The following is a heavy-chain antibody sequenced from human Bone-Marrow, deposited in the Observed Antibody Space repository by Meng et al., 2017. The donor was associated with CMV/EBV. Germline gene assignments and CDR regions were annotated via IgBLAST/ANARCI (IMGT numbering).Heavy chain of an antibody. Sequence: GESLKISCAASGFTFTANWMSWVRQFPGKGLQWVANIKPDGGEEYYVDSVRGRFTISRDNARNSLYLQMNSLRVEDTAVYYCARDKRRIDYWGQGTLVTVSS. CDR3: ARDKRRIDY. CDR1: GFTFTANW. V-gene: IGHV3-7*01. CDR2: IKPDGGEE. J-gene: IGHJ4*02.